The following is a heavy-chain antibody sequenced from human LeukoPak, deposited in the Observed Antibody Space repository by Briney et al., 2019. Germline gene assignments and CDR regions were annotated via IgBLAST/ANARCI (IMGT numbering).Heavy chain of an antibody. V-gene: IGHV3-48*03. CDR1: GFTFSSYE. CDR3: ARLPGGVVIDAGLY. J-gene: IGHJ4*02. CDR2: ISSSGTTI. Sequence: LAGGSLRLSCAASGFTFSSYEMNWVRQAPGKGLECISYISSSGTTIYYADSVKGRVTISRDNAKNSLYLQMNSLRAEDTAMYYCARLPGGVVIDAGLYWGQGTLVTVSS. D-gene: IGHD2-21*01.